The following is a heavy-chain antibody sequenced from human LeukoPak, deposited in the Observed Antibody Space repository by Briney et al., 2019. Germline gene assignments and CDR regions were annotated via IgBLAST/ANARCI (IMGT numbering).Heavy chain of an antibody. J-gene: IGHJ4*02. D-gene: IGHD3-10*01. CDR2: LKSKTDGGTT. CDR1: GFTVNNAW. CDR3: TRIIKSGSFDY. Sequence: GGSLRLSSAASGFTVNNAWMSRDRQAPGQGLEWVGRLKSKTDGGTTDYAAPVKGRFTTSRDDSKNTLYLQRNSLKIDDTAEYYCTRIIKSGSFDYWGQGVLVTVSS. V-gene: IGHV3-15*01.